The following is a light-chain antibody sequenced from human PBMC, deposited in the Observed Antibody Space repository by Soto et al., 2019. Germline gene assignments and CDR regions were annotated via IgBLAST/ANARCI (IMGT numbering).Light chain of an antibody. CDR3: QQYTNWPPIT. CDR1: QSVSSN. CDR2: GAT. J-gene: IGKJ5*01. Sequence: PDASDTLSCQASQSVSSNLAWYQQKPGQPPRLFIYGATSRATGVPARFSGSGSGADFTLTISNLQSEDFAVYYCQQYTNWPPITFGQGTRLEI. V-gene: IGKV3-15*01.